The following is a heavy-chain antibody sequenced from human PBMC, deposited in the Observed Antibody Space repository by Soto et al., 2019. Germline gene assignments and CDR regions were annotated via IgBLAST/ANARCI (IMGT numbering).Heavy chain of an antibody. V-gene: IGHV4-4*07. D-gene: IGHD6-13*01. Sequence: QVQLQESGPGLVKPSETLSLTCTVSGGPISNFYWSWIRQPAGKGLEWIGRIYASGTTNYNPSLKSRVTMSVDTSNHQFSLNLNSVTAADAAMYYCARGWGSSWYYFDYWGQGPLVTVSS. CDR2: IYASGTT. CDR3: ARGWGSSWYYFDY. CDR1: GGPISNFY. J-gene: IGHJ4*02.